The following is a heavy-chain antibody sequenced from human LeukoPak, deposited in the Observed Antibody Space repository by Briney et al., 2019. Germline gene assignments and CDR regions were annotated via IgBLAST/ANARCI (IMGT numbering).Heavy chain of an antibody. J-gene: IGHJ4*02. D-gene: IGHD3-9*01. CDR2: LTGSGDTT. CDR3: VKWGEYEILTGYVPDF. CDR1: GFIFRNYA. Sequence: GGAPRLSCAASGFIFRNYAMSWVPQAPGKGPEWVLALTGSGDTTLYAESVKGRFTISRDNYKNGLYVEMNALRAEETAGYDCVKWGEYEILTGYVPDFWRQGALVTVPS. V-gene: IGHV3-23*01.